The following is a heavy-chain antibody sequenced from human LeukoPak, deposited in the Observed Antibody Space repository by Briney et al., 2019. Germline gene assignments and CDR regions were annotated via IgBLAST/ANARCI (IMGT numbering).Heavy chain of an antibody. CDR3: ASPAGYYDSSGYLGDYYYYYGMDV. CDR2: INHSGST. Sequence: SETLSLTCTVSGGSISSYYWSWIRQPPGKGLEWIGEINHSGSTNYNPSLKSRVTISVDTSKNQFSLKLSSVTAADTAVYYCASPAGYYDSSGYLGDYYYYYGMDVWGQGTTVTVSS. D-gene: IGHD3-22*01. J-gene: IGHJ6*02. V-gene: IGHV4-34*01. CDR1: GGSISSYY.